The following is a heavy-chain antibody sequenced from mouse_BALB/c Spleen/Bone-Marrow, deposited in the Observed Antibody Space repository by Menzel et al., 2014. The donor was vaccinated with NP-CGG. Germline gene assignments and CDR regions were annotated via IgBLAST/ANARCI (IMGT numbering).Heavy chain of an antibody. J-gene: IGHJ4*01. D-gene: IGHD1-1*01. CDR3: ARHGSSYAMDY. CDR1: GFTFSNYY. V-gene: IGHV5-6-2*01. CDR2: INRSGGST. Sequence: EVKLVESGGGSVKLGGSLELSCAASGFTFSNYYMSWVRQTPEKRLELVAAINRSGGSTYYPDTVKGRFTISRDDAKNTLYLQMSSLKSEDTALYYCARHGSSYAMDYWGQGTSVTVSS.